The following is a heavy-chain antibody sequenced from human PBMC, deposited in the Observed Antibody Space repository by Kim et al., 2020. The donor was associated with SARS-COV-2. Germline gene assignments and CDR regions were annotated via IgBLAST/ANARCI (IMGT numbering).Heavy chain of an antibody. CDR1: GFSFSHYA. CDR2: ISTDGRET. Sequence: GGSLRLSCSVFGFSFSHYAMYWVRQAPGKGLEYVSAISTDGRETFYTDSVKGTFTISRDNSKNTLYLQMTSLRPEDTALYYCVKTSSTWPIHFDYWGQGT. CDR3: VKTSSTWPIHFDY. J-gene: IGHJ4*02. V-gene: IGHV3-64D*09. D-gene: IGHD6-13*01.